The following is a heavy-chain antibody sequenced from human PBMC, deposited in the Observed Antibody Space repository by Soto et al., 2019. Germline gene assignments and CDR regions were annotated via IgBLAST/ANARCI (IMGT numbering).Heavy chain of an antibody. D-gene: IGHD3-9*01. CDR1: ELTFSNYA. Sequence: PGGSLRLPCAASELTFSNYAMSLVRKAPGKGLEWVSSISSSSSYIYYADSVKGRFTISRDNAKNSLYLQMNSLRAEDTAVYYCARSPTLYYDILTGYYDYWGQGTLVTVSS. V-gene: IGHV3-21*01. CDR3: ARSPTLYYDILTGYYDY. CDR2: ISSSSSYI. J-gene: IGHJ4*02.